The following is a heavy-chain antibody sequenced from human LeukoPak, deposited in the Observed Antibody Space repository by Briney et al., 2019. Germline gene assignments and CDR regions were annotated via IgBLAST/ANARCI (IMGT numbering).Heavy chain of an antibody. CDR1: GGTFSSYA. D-gene: IGHD3-9*01. CDR3: ARPHYEILTGFSRGAFDI. Sequence: ASVKVSCKASGGTFSSYAISWVRQAPGQGLEWMGGIIPIFGTANYAQKFQGRVTITADKSTSTAYMELSSLRSEDTAVYYCARPHYEILTGFSRGAFDIWGQGTMVTVSS. V-gene: IGHV1-69*06. J-gene: IGHJ3*02. CDR2: IIPIFGTA.